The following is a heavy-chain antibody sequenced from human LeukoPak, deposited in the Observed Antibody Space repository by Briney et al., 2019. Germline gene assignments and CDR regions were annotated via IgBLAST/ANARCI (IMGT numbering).Heavy chain of an antibody. V-gene: IGHV4-39*01. J-gene: IGHJ1*01. Sequence: SETLSLTCTISGGFISSSSSYYWGWIRQPPGKGLEWIGDIYYSGSTYYNPALKSRVSMSIDTSKNQFSLELRSVAAADTALYYCARRRYYDSTGYLEWGQGTLVTVTS. CDR2: IYYSGST. CDR3: ARRRYYDSTGYLE. CDR1: GGFISSSSSYY. D-gene: IGHD3-22*01.